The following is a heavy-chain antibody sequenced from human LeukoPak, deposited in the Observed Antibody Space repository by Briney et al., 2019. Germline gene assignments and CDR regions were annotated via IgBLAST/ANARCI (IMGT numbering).Heavy chain of an antibody. CDR1: GGTSSSYA. J-gene: IGHJ6*03. D-gene: IGHD5-18*01. V-gene: IGHV1-69*05. Sequence: ASVKVSCKASGGTSSSYAISWVRQAPGQGLEWMGGIIPIFGTANYAQKFQGRVTITTDESTSTAYMELSSLRPEDTAVYYCARGLWQNYYYYYMDVWGKGTTVTVSS. CDR2: IIPIFGTA. CDR3: ARGLWQNYYYYYMDV.